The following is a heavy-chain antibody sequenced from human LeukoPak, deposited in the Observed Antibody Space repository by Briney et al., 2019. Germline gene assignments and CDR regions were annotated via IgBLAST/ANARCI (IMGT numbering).Heavy chain of an antibody. CDR2: ISAYNGNT. CDR1: GYTFTSYG. J-gene: IGHJ5*02. V-gene: IGHV1-18*01. CDR3: ARDVEDIVVVPAAIPSWFDP. Sequence: VKVCCKASGYTFTSYGISWVRQAPGQGLEWMGWISAYNGNTNYAQKLQGRVTMTTDTSTSTAYMELRSLRSDDTAVYYCARDVEDIVVVPAAIPSWFDPWGQGTLVTVSS. D-gene: IGHD2-2*02.